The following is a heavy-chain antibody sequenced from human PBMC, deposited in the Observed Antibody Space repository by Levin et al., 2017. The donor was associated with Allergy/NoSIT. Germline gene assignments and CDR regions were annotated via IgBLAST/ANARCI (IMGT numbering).Heavy chain of an antibody. Sequence: PGGSLRLSCTVSGGSISSYYWSWIRQPPGKGLEWIGYIYYSGSTNYNPSLKSRVTISVDTSKNQFSLKLSSVTAADTAVYYCARSRDTYYDILTGYYYDYYGMDVWGQGTTVTVSS. CDR2: IYYSGST. CDR1: GGSISSYY. J-gene: IGHJ6*02. D-gene: IGHD3-9*01. CDR3: ARSRDTYYDILTGYYYDYYGMDV. V-gene: IGHV4-59*08.